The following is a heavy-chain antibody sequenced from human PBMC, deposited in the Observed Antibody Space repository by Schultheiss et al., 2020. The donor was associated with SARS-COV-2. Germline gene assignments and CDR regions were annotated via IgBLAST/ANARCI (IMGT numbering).Heavy chain of an antibody. CDR1: GGTFSSYA. J-gene: IGHJ4*02. D-gene: IGHD3-3*01. Sequence: ASVKVSCKASGGTFSSYAINWVRQATGQGLEWMGWMNPNSGGTNYAQKFQGRVTMTRDTSISTAYMELRSLRSDDTAVYYCARDSRRFLEWLLYNPPFDYWGQGTLVTVSS. V-gene: IGHV1-2*02. CDR2: MNPNSGGT. CDR3: ARDSRRFLEWLLYNPPFDY.